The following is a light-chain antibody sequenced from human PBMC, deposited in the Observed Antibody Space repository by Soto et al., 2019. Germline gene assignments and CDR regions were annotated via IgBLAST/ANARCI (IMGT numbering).Light chain of an antibody. J-gene: IGLJ2*01. CDR2: DVS. CDR1: SSDVGGYNY. Sequence: QSALTQPASVSGSPGQSITISCTGTSSDVGGYNYVSWYQQHPGKAPKLMIYDVSNRPSGVSIRFSGSKSGNTASLTISGLQAEDEADYYCSSYTGSSTLDVVFGGGTKLTVL. CDR3: SSYTGSSTLDVV. V-gene: IGLV2-14*01.